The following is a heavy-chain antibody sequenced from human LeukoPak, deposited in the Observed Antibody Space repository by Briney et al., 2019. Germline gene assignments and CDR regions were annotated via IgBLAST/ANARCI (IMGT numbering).Heavy chain of an antibody. CDR1: GFSLSTSGVG. CDR3: VHSGYSTNWYGIDF. D-gene: IGHD6-13*01. J-gene: IGHJ4*02. V-gene: IGHV2-5*02. Sequence: SGPTLVNPTQTLTLTCTFSGFSLSTSGVGVGWIRRPPGKALEWLALICWDDDTRYRPSLKRRLTITKDTSKTQVVLTMTNMDPVDTATYYCVHSGYSTNWYGIDFWGQGTLVTVSS. CDR2: ICWDDDT.